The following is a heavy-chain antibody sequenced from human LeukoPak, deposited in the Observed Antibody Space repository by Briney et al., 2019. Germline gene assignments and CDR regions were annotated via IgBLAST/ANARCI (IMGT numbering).Heavy chain of an antibody. CDR3: AREMAADAFDI. CDR2: IYHTGST. D-gene: IGHD6-13*01. CDR1: GYSISSTYY. V-gene: IGHV4-38-2*02. Sequence: PSETLSLTCTVSGYSISSTYYWGWIRQPPGKGLEYIGTIYHTGSTYYNPSLKSRVTISVDTSKNQFSLRLSSVTAAGTAFYYCAREMAADAFDIWGQGTVVTVSS. J-gene: IGHJ3*02.